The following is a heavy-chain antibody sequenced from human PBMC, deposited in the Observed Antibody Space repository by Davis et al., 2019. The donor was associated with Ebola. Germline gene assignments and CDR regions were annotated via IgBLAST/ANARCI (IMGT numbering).Heavy chain of an antibody. CDR3: ARAAGLLFYDY. Sequence: MPSETLSLTCAVSGGSISSSNWWSWVRQPPGKGLEWIGEIYHSGSTNYNPSLKSRVTISVDTSKNQFSLKLSSVTAADTAVYYCARAAGLLFYDYWGQGTLVTVSS. J-gene: IGHJ4*02. V-gene: IGHV4-4*02. CDR2: IYHSGST. CDR1: GGSISSSNW. D-gene: IGHD3-3*01.